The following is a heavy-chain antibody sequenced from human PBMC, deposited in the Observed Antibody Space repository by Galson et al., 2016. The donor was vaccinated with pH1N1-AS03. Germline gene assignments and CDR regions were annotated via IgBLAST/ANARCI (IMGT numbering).Heavy chain of an antibody. CDR1: GFSFSNSW. V-gene: IGHV3-7*03. CDR2: IKQDGSEK. J-gene: IGHJ4*02. CDR3: VKGGAVAGRPY. D-gene: IGHD6-19*01. Sequence: SGAEVKKPGGSLRLSCAASGFSFSNSWMSWVRQAPGKGLVWVANIKQDGSEKYYVDSVRGRFTISRDNAENSLFLQMNSLRAEDTAVYYCVKGGAVAGRPYWGQGTLVTVSS.